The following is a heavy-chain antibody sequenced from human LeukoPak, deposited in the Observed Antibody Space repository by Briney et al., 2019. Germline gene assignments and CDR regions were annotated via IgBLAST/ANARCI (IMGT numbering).Heavy chain of an antibody. J-gene: IGHJ4*02. Sequence: TGGSLRLSCAASGFTFSSYGMHWVRQAPGKGLEWVAVIWYDGSNKYYADSVKGRFTISRDNSKNTLYLQMNSLRAEDTAVYYCARDLGGGHFDYWGQGTLVTVSS. V-gene: IGHV3-33*08. CDR3: ARDLGGGHFDY. CDR2: IWYDGSNK. D-gene: IGHD1-26*01. CDR1: GFTFSSYG.